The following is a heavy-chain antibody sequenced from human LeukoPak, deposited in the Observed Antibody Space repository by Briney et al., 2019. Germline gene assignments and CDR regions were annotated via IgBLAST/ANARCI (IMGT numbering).Heavy chain of an antibody. Sequence: PSETLSLTCTVSGGSISSYYWSWIRQPAGKGLEWIGRIYTSGSTNYNPSHKSRVTMSVDTSKNQFSLKLSSVTAADTAVYYCARVRYSGSYYYYYYMDVWGKGTTVTVSS. J-gene: IGHJ6*03. CDR3: ARVRYSGSYYYYYYMDV. CDR2: IYTSGST. CDR1: GGSISSYY. V-gene: IGHV4-4*07. D-gene: IGHD1-26*01.